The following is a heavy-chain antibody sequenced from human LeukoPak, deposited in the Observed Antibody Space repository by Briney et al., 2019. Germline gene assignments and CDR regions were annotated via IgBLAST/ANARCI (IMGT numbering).Heavy chain of an antibody. J-gene: IGHJ4*02. CDR2: INPNSGGT. D-gene: IGHD3-16*02. CDR1: GYTFTGYY. V-gene: IGHV1-2*02. CDR3: ARAPANYDYVWGSYREYYFDY. Sequence: VASVKVSCKASGYTFTGYYMHWVRQAPGQGLEWMGWINPNSGGTNYAQKFQGRVTMTRDTSISTAYMELSRLRSDDTAVYYCARAPANYDYVWGSYREYYFDYWGQGILVTVSS.